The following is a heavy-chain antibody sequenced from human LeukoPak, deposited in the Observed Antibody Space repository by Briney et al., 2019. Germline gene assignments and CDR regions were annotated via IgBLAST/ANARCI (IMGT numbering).Heavy chain of an antibody. J-gene: IGHJ1*01. V-gene: IGHV3-30*02. D-gene: IGHD2-21*02. CDR1: GFTYISYG. Sequence: PGGSLRLSCAASGFTYISYGMHWVRQAPGKGLEWVAFIRYDGSNKYYADSVKGRFTISRDNSKNTLYLQMNSLRAEGTAVYYCAEDDCGGDCYGISRVYFQHWGQGTLVTVSS. CDR2: IRYDGSNK. CDR3: AEDDCGGDCYGISRVYFQH.